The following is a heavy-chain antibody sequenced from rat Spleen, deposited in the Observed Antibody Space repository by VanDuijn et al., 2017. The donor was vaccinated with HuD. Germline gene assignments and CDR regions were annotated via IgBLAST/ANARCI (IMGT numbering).Heavy chain of an antibody. CDR3: AVAGFGY. Sequence: EVQLVESGGGLVQPGRSLKLSCAASGFTFSNYDMAWVRQAPRRGLDWVASITYDGSRTYYPDSVKGRFTISRDNAENTVYLQMNSLRSEDTATYYCAVAGFGYWGQGVMVTVSS. J-gene: IGHJ2*01. CDR1: GFTFSNYD. V-gene: IGHV5-7*01. CDR2: ITYDGSRT. D-gene: IGHD4-3*01.